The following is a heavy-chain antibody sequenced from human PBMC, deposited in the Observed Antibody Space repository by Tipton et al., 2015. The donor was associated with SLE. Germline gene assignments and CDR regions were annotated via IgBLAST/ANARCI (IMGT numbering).Heavy chain of an antibody. V-gene: IGHV3-21*01. J-gene: IGHJ4*02. Sequence: SLRLSCAASGFTFSAYTMNWVRQAPGNVLEWVSSISSSSDYIYYADSVKGRFTISRDNAKNSLFLQVNSLRAEDTAVYYCASGAAAGFDYWGQGTLVSVSS. D-gene: IGHD6-13*01. CDR2: ISSSSDYI. CDR1: GFTFSAYT. CDR3: ASGAAAGFDY.